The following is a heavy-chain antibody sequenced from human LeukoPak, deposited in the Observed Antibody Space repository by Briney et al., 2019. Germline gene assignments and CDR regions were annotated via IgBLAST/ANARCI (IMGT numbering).Heavy chain of an antibody. CDR1: GYXFTRYW. Sequence: GESLKISCNTFGYXFTRYWISWVRQVPGEGLEWVGMTYPGDSDTKYSPSFQGHVTISADRSISTAYLQWRSLKASDSAIYYCATYRQAVADAFDFWGQGTMVIVSS. CDR3: ATYRQAVADAFDF. D-gene: IGHD4-23*01. CDR2: TYPGDSDT. J-gene: IGHJ3*01. V-gene: IGHV5-51*01.